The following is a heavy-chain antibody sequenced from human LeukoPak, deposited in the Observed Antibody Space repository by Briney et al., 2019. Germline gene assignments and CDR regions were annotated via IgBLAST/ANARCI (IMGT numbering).Heavy chain of an antibody. CDR1: GGSISSSSYY. J-gene: IGHJ4*02. D-gene: IGHD3-10*01. V-gene: IGHV4-39*01. Sequence: SETLSLTCTVSGGSISSSSYYWGWIRQPPGKGLEWIGSIYYSGSTYYNPSLKSRVTISVDTSKNQFSLKLSSVTAADTAVYYCARPYGSGSYFDYWGEGTLVTVSS. CDR2: IYYSGST. CDR3: ARPYGSGSYFDY.